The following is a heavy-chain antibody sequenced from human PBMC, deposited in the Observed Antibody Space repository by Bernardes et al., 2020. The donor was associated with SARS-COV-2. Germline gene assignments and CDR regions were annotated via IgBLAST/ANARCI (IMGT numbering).Heavy chain of an antibody. V-gene: IGHV4-34*01. J-gene: IGHJ3*02. CDR2: INHSGST. Sequence: SETLSLTCAVYSGSFSGYYWSWIRQPPGKGLEWIGKINHSGSTKYNPALKSRVTISVDPSKNQFSLKLSSVTAADTAVYYCARGGGRQQRDRRWAFDIWGQGTMVTVSS. CDR3: ARGGGRQQRDRRWAFDI. CDR1: SGSFSGYY. D-gene: IGHD6-13*01.